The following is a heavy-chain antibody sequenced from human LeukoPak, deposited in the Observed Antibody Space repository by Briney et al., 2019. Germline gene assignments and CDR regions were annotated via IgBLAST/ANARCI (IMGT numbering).Heavy chain of an antibody. J-gene: IGHJ4*02. CDR3: ARGIAAAGLFDY. CDR1: GFTFSSYW. CDR2: IKQDGSEK. V-gene: IGHV3-7*01. Sequence: GGSLRLSCAAPGFTFSSYWMSWVRQAPGKGLEWVANIKQDGSEKYYVDSVKGRFTISRDNAKNSLYLQMNSLRAEDTAVYYCARGIAAAGLFDYWGQGTLVTVSS. D-gene: IGHD6-13*01.